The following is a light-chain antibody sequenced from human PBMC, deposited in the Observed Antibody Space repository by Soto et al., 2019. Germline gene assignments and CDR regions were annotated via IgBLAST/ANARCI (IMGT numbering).Light chain of an antibody. J-gene: IGLJ2*01. V-gene: IGLV2-8*01. Sequence: QSALTQPPSASGSPGQSVTISCTGSSSDVGGYNYVSWYQQHPGKAPKLMIYEVSKRPSGVPDRLSGSKSGSSVSLTVSGLQAESEADYYCSSYGGSNTVVFGGGTKLTVL. CDR1: SSDVGGYNY. CDR2: EVS. CDR3: SSYGGSNTVV.